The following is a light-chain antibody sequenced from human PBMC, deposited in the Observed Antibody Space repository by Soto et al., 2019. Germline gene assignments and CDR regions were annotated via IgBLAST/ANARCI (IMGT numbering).Light chain of an antibody. CDR1: TANIGSNT. CDR2: KNN. V-gene: IGLV1-44*01. CDR3: GTWDDSLNGVV. Sequence: QLVLTQPPSASGTPGQRVTISCSGTTANIGSNTVSWYQQLPGTAPKLLIHKNNQRPSGVPDRFSGSKSGTSASLAISGLQSEDEADYYCGTWDDSLNGVVFGGGTQLTVL. J-gene: IGLJ2*01.